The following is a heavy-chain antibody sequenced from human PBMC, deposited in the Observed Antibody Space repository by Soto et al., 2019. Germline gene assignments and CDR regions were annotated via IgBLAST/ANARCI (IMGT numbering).Heavy chain of an antibody. V-gene: IGHV1-69*12. J-gene: IGHJ6*02. Sequence: QVQLVQSGAEVKKPGSSVKVSCKASGGTVSSYAISWVRQAPGQGLEWMGGIIPIFGTANYAQKFQGRVTITADESTSTAYMELSSLRSEDTALYYCARDGYSGYRGDYYYGMDVWGQGTTVTVSS. CDR2: IIPIFGTA. D-gene: IGHD5-12*01. CDR3: ARDGYSGYRGDYYYGMDV. CDR1: GGTVSSYA.